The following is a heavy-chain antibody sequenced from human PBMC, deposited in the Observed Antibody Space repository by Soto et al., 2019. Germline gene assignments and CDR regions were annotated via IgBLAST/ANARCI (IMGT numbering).Heavy chain of an antibody. CDR2: IYYSGST. J-gene: IGHJ6*02. CDR1: YGNSVNHY. Sequence: STVSYGNSVNHYGRRIIQKTGKGLEWIGYIYYSGSTNYNHSLKSRVTISVDTSKNQFSLKLSSVTAADTAVYYCLILQRSSGYYIYYYGMDVCGEGTTVTVSS. D-gene: IGHD6-19*01. V-gene: IGHV4-59*11. CDR3: LILQRSSGYYIYYYGMDV.